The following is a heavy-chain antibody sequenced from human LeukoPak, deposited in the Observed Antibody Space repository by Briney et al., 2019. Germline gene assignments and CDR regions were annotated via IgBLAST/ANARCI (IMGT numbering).Heavy chain of an antibody. CDR2: IWYDGSNK. CDR1: GFTFSNYG. J-gene: IGHJ1*01. D-gene: IGHD3-22*01. V-gene: IGHV3-33*01. Sequence: GGSLRLSCAASGFTFSNYGMHWVRQAPGKGLEWVAVIWYDGSNKYYADFVKGRFTISRDNSKNTLYLQMNSLRAEDTAVYYCARGDYYDSSGYSQYFQHWGQGTLVTVSS. CDR3: ARGDYYDSSGYSQYFQH.